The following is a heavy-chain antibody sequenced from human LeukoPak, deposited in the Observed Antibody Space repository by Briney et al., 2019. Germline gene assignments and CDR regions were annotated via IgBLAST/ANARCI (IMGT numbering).Heavy chain of an antibody. CDR3: ARALWFGDGGDY. J-gene: IGHJ4*02. CDR1: GGSFSGCY. D-gene: IGHD3-10*01. V-gene: IGHV4-34*01. CDR2: INHSGST. Sequence: SETLSLTCAVYGGSFSGCYWSWIRQPPGKGLEWIGEINHSGSTNYNPSLKSRVTISVDTSKNQFSLKLSSVTAADTAVYYCARALWFGDGGDYWGQGTLVTVSS.